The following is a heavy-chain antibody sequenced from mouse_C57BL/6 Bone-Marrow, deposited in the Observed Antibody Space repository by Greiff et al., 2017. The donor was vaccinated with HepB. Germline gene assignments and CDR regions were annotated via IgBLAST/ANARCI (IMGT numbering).Heavy chain of an antibody. Sequence: EVKLIESGAELVKPGASVKLSCTASGFNIKDYYMHWVKQRTEQGLEWIGRIDPEDGETKYAPKFQGKATITADTSSNTAYLQLSSLTSEDTAVYYCARTYGSSYLAWFAYWGQGTLVTVSA. CDR1: GFNIKDYY. V-gene: IGHV14-2*01. CDR3: ARTYGSSYLAWFAY. D-gene: IGHD1-1*01. J-gene: IGHJ3*01. CDR2: IDPEDGET.